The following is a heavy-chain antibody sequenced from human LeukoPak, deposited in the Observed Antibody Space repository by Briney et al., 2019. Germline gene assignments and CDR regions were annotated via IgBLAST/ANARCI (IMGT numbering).Heavy chain of an antibody. J-gene: IGHJ4*02. CDR3: ARVPQGSSWPYYFDY. CDR2: IVPILGTA. Sequence: ASVKVSCKASGGIFSTYAISWVRQAPGQGIEWVGRIVPILGTANYAQNFQGRVTITADRSTTTAYMELSSLRSEDTAVYYCARVPQGSSWPYYFDYWGQGTLVTVSS. V-gene: IGHV1-69*04. D-gene: IGHD6-13*01. CDR1: GGIFSTYA.